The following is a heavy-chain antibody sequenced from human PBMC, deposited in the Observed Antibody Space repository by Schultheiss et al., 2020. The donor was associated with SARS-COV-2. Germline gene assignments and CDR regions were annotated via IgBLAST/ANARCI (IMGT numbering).Heavy chain of an antibody. CDR1: GGSISSGGYY. Sequence: SETLSLTCTVSGGSISSGGYYWSWIRQHPGKGLEWIGYIYNSASTNYNPSLKSRVTISVDKSKNQFSLQLNSVTPEDTAVYYCARGRGSYWVAYGMDVWGQGTTVTVSS. CDR3: ARGRGSYWVAYGMDV. D-gene: IGHD1-26*01. V-gene: IGHV4-31*03. J-gene: IGHJ6*02. CDR2: IYNSAST.